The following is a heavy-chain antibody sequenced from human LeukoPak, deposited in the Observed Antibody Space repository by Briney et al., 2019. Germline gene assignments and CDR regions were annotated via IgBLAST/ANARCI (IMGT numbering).Heavy chain of an antibody. CDR2: MNPNSGNT. D-gene: IGHD2-2*01. V-gene: IGHV1-8*02. CDR1: GYTFTSYG. Sequence: ASVKVSCKASGYTFTSYGISWVRQATGQGLEWMGWMNPNSGNTGYAQKFQGKVTMTRNTSISTAYMELSSLRSEDTAVYYCARGPPYCSSTSCRKTKSYGMDVWGQGTTVTVSS. CDR3: ARGPPYCSSTSCRKTKSYGMDV. J-gene: IGHJ6*02.